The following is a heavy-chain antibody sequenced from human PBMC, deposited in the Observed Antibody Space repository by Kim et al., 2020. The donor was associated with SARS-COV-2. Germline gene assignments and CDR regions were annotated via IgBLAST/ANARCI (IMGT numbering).Heavy chain of an antibody. CDR2: ISYDGSNK. CDR3: ARDLIGGPGTDYYYYGMDV. V-gene: IGHV3-30-3*01. J-gene: IGHJ6*02. D-gene: IGHD3-10*01. CDR1: GFTFSSYA. Sequence: GGSLRLSCAASGFTFSSYAMHWVRQAPGKGLEWVAVISYDGSNKYYADSVKGRFTISRDNSKNTLYLQMNSLRAEDTAVYYCARDLIGGPGTDYYYYGMDVWGQGTTVTVSS.